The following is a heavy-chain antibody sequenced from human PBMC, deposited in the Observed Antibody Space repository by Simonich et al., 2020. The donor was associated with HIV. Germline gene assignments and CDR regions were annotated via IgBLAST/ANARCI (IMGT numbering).Heavy chain of an antibody. J-gene: IGHJ5*02. CDR3: ARDYYDSSGDNHFDP. D-gene: IGHD3-22*01. V-gene: IGHV4-34*01. Sequence: QVQLQQWGAGLLKPSETLSLTCAVYGGSFSGYYWGWIRQPPGKGLEWIGSIYHSGSTYYNPSLKSRVTISVDTSKNQFSLKLSSVTAADTAVYYCARDYYDSSGDNHFDPWGQGTLVTVSS. CDR1: GGSFSGYY. CDR2: IYHSGST.